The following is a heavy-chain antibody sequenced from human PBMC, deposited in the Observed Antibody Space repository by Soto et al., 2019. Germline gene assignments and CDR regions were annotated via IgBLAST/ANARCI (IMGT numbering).Heavy chain of an antibody. CDR2: NYYSGIT. CDR1: GGSISSGGYY. D-gene: IGHD6-6*01. CDR3: ARGSSIAGLYYGMDV. Sequence: SETLSLTCTVSGGSISSGGYYWTWLRQHPGKGLEWIGYNYYSGITFYNPSLKSRVTISLDTSKNQFSLKLCSVTAADTALYYFARGSSIAGLYYGMDVWGQGTTVTVSS. V-gene: IGHV4-31*03. J-gene: IGHJ6*02.